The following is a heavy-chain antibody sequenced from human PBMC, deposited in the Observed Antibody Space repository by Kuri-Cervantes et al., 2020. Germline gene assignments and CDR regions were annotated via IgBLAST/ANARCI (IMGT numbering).Heavy chain of an antibody. V-gene: IGHV3-21*01. CDR3: ARGGLDILTGYYIRWFDP. Sequence: GGSLRLSCAASGFTFSSYSMNWVRQAPGKGLEWVSSISSSSSYIYYADSVKGRFTISRDNAKNSLYLQMNSLRAEDTAVYYCARGGLDILTGYYIRWFDPWGQGTLVTVSS. J-gene: IGHJ5*02. CDR2: ISSSSSYI. CDR1: GFTFSSYS. D-gene: IGHD3-9*01.